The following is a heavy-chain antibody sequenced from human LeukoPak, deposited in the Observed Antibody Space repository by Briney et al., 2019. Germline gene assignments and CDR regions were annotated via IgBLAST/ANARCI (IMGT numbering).Heavy chain of an antibody. V-gene: IGHV3-21*01. Sequence: GGSLRLSCEVSGFIFSRYSMNWVRQAPGKGLEWVSSINSRSNNIYYVDSVKGRFTISRDNAKNSLYLQMNSLRAEDTAVYYCARDQQADYGDYYYYMDVWGKGTSLTVSS. CDR2: INSRSNNI. J-gene: IGHJ6*03. CDR1: GFIFSRYS. CDR3: ARDQQADYGDYYYYMDV. D-gene: IGHD4-17*01.